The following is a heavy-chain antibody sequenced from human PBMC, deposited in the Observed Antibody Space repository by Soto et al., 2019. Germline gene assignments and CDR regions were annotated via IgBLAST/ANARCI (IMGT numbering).Heavy chain of an antibody. CDR3: AGPYCSGGSCYIQH. V-gene: IGHV4-59*08. Sequence: QVQLQESGPGLVKPSETLSLTCTVSGGSISSYYWSWIRQPPGKGLEWIGYIYYSGSTNYNPSLRSRVTIPVDPAENQFSLKLSSVTAADTAVYYCAGPYCSGGSCYIQHWGQGALVTVSS. J-gene: IGHJ1*01. CDR1: GGSISSYY. D-gene: IGHD2-15*01. CDR2: IYYSGST.